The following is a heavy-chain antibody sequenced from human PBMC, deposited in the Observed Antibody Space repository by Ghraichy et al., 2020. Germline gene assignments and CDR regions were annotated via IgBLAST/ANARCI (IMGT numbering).Heavy chain of an antibody. D-gene: IGHD6-19*01. Sequence: KVSCKTSGYTFTGYYIHWVRQAPGQGPEWMGWINPDSGGTRYAQEFQDRVTMTSDTSISTAYMELSRLTSDDTAVYFCARDRDITAWYYFDYWGQGTLVTVSS. J-gene: IGHJ4*02. CDR3: ARDRDITAWYYFDY. CDR1: GYTFTGYY. CDR2: INPDSGGT. V-gene: IGHV1-2*02.